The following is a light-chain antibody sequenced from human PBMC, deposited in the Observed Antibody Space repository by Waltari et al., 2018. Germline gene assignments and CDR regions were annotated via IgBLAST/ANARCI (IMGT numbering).Light chain of an antibody. Sequence: QSALTQPASVSGSPGQSITISCTGTSSDVGGYNYVSWYQQHPGKAPKLMIYEVSNRPSGVPNRFPGPKPGNTASLTISGLQAEDEADYYCSSYTSSSTWVFGGGTKLTVL. V-gene: IGLV2-14*01. CDR2: EVS. J-gene: IGLJ3*02. CDR3: SSYTSSSTWV. CDR1: SSDVGGYNY.